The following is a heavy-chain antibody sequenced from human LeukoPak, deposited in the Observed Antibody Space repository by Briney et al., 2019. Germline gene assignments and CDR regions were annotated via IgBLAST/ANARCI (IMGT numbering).Heavy chain of an antibody. CDR1: GGSISSYY. CDR3: ARAGYTSGWYYFDY. CDR2: IYYSGST. J-gene: IGHJ4*02. D-gene: IGHD6-19*01. V-gene: IGHV4-59*12. Sequence: PSETLSLTCTVSGGSISSYYWSWIRQPPGKGLEWIGYIYYSGSTNYNPSLKSRVTMSVDTSKNQFSLKLSSVTAADTAVYYCARAGYTSGWYYFDYWGRGTLVTVSS.